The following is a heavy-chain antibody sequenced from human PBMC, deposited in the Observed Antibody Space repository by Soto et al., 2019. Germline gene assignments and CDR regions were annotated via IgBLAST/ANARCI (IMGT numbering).Heavy chain of an antibody. V-gene: IGHV1-3*04. Sequence: ASVKVSCKASGYIFSDYIMHWVRQAPGQRLEWIGWINTAYGNTECSQEFQDRVTLTRDTSASTAYLELSTLRSEDTAVYYCARLTSRSDYYGMDVWGQGTTVNVSS. CDR1: GYIFSDYI. D-gene: IGHD3-3*01. CDR3: ARLTSRSDYYGMDV. CDR2: INTAYGNT. J-gene: IGHJ6*02.